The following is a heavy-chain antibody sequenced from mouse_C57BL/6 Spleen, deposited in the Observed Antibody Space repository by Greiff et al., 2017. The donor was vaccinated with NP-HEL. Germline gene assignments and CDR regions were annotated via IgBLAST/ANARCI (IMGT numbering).Heavy chain of an antibody. Sequence: QVQLQQPGAELVKPGASVKVSCKASGYTFTSYWMHWVKQRPGQGLEWIGRIHPSDSDTNYNQKFKGKATLTVDKSSSTAYMQLSSLTSEDSAVYYCAIRTTMVTSYYAMDYWGQGTSVTVSS. CDR3: AIRTTMVTSYYAMDY. CDR1: GYTFTSYW. J-gene: IGHJ4*01. V-gene: IGHV1-74*01. CDR2: IHPSDSDT. D-gene: IGHD2-2*01.